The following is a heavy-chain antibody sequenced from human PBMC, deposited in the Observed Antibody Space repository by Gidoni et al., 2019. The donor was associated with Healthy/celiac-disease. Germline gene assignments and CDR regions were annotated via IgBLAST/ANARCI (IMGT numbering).Heavy chain of an antibody. Sequence: QAPGKGLEWVSYISSSSSTIYYADSVKGRFTISRDNAKNSLYLQMNSLRAEDTAVYYCARGGYYLDWGQGTLVTVSS. V-gene: IGHV3-48*01. CDR3: ARGGYYLD. J-gene: IGHJ4*02. CDR2: ISSSSSTI. D-gene: IGHD2-8*01.